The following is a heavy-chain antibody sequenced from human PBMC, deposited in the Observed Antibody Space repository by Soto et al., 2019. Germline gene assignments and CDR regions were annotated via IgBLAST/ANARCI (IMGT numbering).Heavy chain of an antibody. J-gene: IGHJ4*02. V-gene: IGHV3-23*01. D-gene: IGHD5-18*01. CDR2: ITSTGDRA. CDR1: GFTFSSYA. Sequence: GGSLRLSCAASGFTFSSYAVSWVRQAPGKGLEWVSSITSTGDRAYYADSVKGRFTVSRDNSKNTLYLQMNSLRAEDTAVYYCAKYYMVTRSPFDYWGQGTLVTVSS. CDR3: AKYYMVTRSPFDY.